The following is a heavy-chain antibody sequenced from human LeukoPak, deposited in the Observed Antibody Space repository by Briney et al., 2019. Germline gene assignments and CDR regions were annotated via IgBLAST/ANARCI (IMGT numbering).Heavy chain of an antibody. J-gene: IGHJ4*02. D-gene: IGHD6-19*01. V-gene: IGHV3-23*01. CDR1: GFTFSSYA. CDR2: ISGSGGST. CDR3: AKGKGSSGWYD. Sequence: GGSLRLFCAASGFTFSSYAMSWVRQAPGKGLEWVSAISGSGGSTYYAGSVKGRFTISRDNSKNTLYLQMTSLRAEDTALYYCAKGKGSSGWYDWGQGTLVTVSS.